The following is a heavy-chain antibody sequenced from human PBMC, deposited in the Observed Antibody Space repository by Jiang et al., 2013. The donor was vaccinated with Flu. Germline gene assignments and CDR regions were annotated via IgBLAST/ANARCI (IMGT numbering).Heavy chain of an antibody. CDR1: GGSISSSSYY. Sequence: GLVKPSETLSLTCTVSGGSISSSSYYWGWIRQPPGKGLEWIGSIYYSGSTYYNPSLKSRVTISVDTSKNQFSLKLSSVTAADTAVYYCGLAPYCSGGSCSRSYAFDIWGQGTMVTVSS. J-gene: IGHJ3*02. CDR3: GLAPYCSGGSCSRSYAFDI. D-gene: IGHD2-15*01. CDR2: IYYSGST. V-gene: IGHV4-39*01.